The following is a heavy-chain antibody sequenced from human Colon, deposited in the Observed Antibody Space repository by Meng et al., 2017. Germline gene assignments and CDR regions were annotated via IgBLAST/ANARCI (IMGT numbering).Heavy chain of an antibody. J-gene: IGHJ4*02. CDR3: ARDRQWLGSDY. D-gene: IGHD6-19*01. CDR1: CYIFNTYG. CDR2: ISAYNGNT. Sequence: QVQLVLSGAEVKKPGASVKVSCKASCYIFNTYGISWVRQAPGEGLEWMGWISAYNGNTNSAQKFQDRVTMTTDTSTNTAYMELRSLRSDDTAMYYCARDRQWLGSDYWGQGTLVTVSS. V-gene: IGHV1-18*01.